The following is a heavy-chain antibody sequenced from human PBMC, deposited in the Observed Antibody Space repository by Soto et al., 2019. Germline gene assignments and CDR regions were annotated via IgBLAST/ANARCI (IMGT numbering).Heavy chain of an antibody. CDR2: ISHDGRDI. V-gene: IGHV3-30*04. J-gene: IGHJ4*02. Sequence: VQLVESVGGVVQPAGSLRLSCAASGYTFTDYGMFWVRQAPGKGLEWLALISHDGRDINYSDSVRGRFTISTDNSKQTLFLQMNSLRPEDTAVYYCFGSSGCGGRGTLVTVSS. CDR3: FGSSGC. CDR1: GYTFTDYG. D-gene: IGHD3-16*01.